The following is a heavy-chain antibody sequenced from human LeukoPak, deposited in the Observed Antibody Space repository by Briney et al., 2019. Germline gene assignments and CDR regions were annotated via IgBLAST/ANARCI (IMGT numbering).Heavy chain of an antibody. V-gene: IGHV4-61*02. Sequence: SQTLSFTCTVSGGSISSGSYYWSWIRQPAGKGLEWIGRIYTSGSTNYNPSLKSRVTISVDTSKNQFSLKLSSVTAADTAVYYCARVGGESGYYGMDVWGQGTTVTVSS. CDR2: IYTSGST. CDR3: ARVGGESGYYGMDV. J-gene: IGHJ6*02. D-gene: IGHD3-10*01. CDR1: GGSISSGSYY.